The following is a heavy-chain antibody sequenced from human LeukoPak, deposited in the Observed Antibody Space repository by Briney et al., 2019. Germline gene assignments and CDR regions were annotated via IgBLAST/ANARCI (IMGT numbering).Heavy chain of an antibody. CDR2: ITSRSSSI. D-gene: IGHD1-1*01. J-gene: IGHJ4*02. Sequence: GGSPRLSCAASGFTFSNYNMNWVRQAPGKRLEWVASITSRSSSISYADSVTGRFTISRDNAKNSLYLQMNSLRAEDTAVYYCARVLERLGDDDYWGQGTLVTVSS. CDR3: ARVLERLGDDDY. CDR1: GFTFSNYN. V-gene: IGHV3-21*01.